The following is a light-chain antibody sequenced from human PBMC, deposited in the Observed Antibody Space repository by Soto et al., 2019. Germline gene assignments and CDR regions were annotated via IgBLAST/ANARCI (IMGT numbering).Light chain of an antibody. J-gene: IGLJ1*01. V-gene: IGLV2-14*01. CDR2: EVS. Sequence: QSALTQPASVSGSPGQSITISCTGTSSDVVGYNYVSWYQQHPGKAPKLIIYEVSNRPSGVSNRFSGSKSGNTASLTISGLQAEDEADYYFSSYTSSSTLVFGTGTKVTVL. CDR3: SSYTSSSTLV. CDR1: SSDVVGYNY.